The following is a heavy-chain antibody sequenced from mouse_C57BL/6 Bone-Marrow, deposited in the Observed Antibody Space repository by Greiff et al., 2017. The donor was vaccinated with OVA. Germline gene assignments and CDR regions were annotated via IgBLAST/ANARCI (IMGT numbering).Heavy chain of an antibody. Sequence: EVKLMESGAELVRPGASVKLSCTASGFNIKDDYMHWVKQRPEQGLEWIGWIDPENGDTEYASKFQGKATITADTSSNTAYLQLSSLTSEDTAVYYCTTPYGFAYWGQGTLVTVSA. V-gene: IGHV14-4*01. D-gene: IGHD1-1*01. J-gene: IGHJ3*01. CDR2: IDPENGDT. CDR3: TTPYGFAY. CDR1: GFNIKDDY.